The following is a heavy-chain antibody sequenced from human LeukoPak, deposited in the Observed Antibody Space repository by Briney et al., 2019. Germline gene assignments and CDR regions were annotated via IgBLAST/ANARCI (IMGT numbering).Heavy chain of an antibody. Sequence: SETLSLIRTVSNGSVSSTDYYWGWIRQPPGKRLEWIGNIYYSGSTYYNPSLRSRVTMSVDTSKNQFSLKMSSVTAADTAVYYCARLSKGRYFDYIFDYWGQGTLVTVSS. CDR1: NGSVSSTDYY. J-gene: IGHJ4*02. V-gene: IGHV4-39*01. CDR3: ARLSKGRYFDYIFDY. CDR2: IYYSGST. D-gene: IGHD3-9*01.